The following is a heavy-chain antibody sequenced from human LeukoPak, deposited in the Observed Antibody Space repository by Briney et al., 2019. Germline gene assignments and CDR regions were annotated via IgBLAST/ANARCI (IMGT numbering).Heavy chain of an antibody. CDR1: GFTFSSYT. J-gene: IGHJ4*02. V-gene: IGHV3-23*01. CDR3: AKDGLGIWSRGYFDY. CDR2: ISGSGGST. Sequence: GGSLRLSCAASGFTFSSYTMSWVRQAPGKGLEWVSAISGSGGSTYYADSVKGRFTISRDNSKNTLYLQMNSLRAEDTAVYYCAKDGLGIWSRGYFDYWGQGTLVTVSS. D-gene: IGHD7-27*01.